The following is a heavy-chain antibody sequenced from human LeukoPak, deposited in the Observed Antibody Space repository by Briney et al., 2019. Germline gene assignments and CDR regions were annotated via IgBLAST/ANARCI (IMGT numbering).Heavy chain of an antibody. J-gene: IGHJ4*02. CDR1: GFTFSNYG. CDR2: ISYDGSKK. V-gene: IGHV3-30*03. Sequence: GGSLRLSCAASGFTFSNYGMHWVRQAPGKGLEGVAVISYDGSKKYYVDSVKGRFTISRDNSNNTLFLQMNSLRPEDTAVYYCALSSMASAGCFDYWGQGTLVTVSS. CDR3: ALSSMASAGCFDY. D-gene: IGHD6-13*01.